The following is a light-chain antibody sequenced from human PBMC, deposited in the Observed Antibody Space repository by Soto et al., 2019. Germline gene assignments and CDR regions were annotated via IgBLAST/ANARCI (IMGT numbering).Light chain of an antibody. CDR1: SSDVGGYDY. V-gene: IGLV2-14*01. Sequence: QSALTQPASVSASPGQSITISCTGTSSDVGGYDYVSWYKQHPGKAPKLMIYDVTNRSAGVSNRFSGSKSGNSASLTISGLQADDEADYYCISYASINTYVFGTGTKVTVL. CDR3: ISYASINTYV. CDR2: DVT. J-gene: IGLJ1*01.